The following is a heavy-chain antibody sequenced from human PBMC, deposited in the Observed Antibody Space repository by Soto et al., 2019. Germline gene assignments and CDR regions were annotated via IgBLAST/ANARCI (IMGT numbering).Heavy chain of an antibody. Sequence: QITLKESGPTLVKPTQTLTLTCTCSGFALSTRGVGVGWIRQPPGKALEWLALIYWHDEKRYNPSLKSRLTITKDTSKNQVVLTMTNVDPADTGTYYCAPRHPSAVGTDRYCFGSWGQGSLVTVSS. V-gene: IGHV2-5*01. J-gene: IGHJ5*01. CDR2: IYWHDEK. D-gene: IGHD6-13*01. CDR1: GFALSTRGVG. CDR3: APRHPSAVGTDRYCFGS.